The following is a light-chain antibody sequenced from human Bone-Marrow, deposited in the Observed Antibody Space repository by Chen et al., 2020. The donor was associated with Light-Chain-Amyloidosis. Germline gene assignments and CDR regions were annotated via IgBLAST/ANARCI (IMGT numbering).Light chain of an antibody. CDR1: GWPMQY. Sequence: SYELTQPPSVSVSPGQTASISCSGDGWPMQYAYWYQQKPGQAPVLVIYNDSERPPGIPERFSGSSSGTTGTLTIRGVQAEDEADYYCQSADTTDTLYVLFGGGTKLTVL. V-gene: IGLV3-25*03. CDR2: NDS. J-gene: IGLJ2*01. CDR3: QSADTTDTLYVL.